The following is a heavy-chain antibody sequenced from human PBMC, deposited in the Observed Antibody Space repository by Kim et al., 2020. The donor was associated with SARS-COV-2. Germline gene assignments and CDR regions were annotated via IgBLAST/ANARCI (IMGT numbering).Heavy chain of an antibody. V-gene: IGHV1-18*01. CDR2: ISAYNGNT. CDR1: GYTFTSYG. D-gene: IGHD2-21*02. J-gene: IGHJ6*02. Sequence: ASVKVSCKASGYTFTSYGISWVRQAPGQGLEWMGWISAYNGNTNYAQKLQGRVTMTTDTSTSTAYMELRSLRSDDTAVYYCARDDHRWVVVTAILGPGRRAGYYGMDVWGQGTTVTVSS. CDR3: ARDDHRWVVVTAILGPGRRAGYYGMDV.